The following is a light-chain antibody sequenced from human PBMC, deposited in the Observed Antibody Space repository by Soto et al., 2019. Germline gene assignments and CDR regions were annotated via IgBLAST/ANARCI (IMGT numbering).Light chain of an antibody. J-gene: IGLJ3*02. V-gene: IGLV4-69*01. CDR3: QTWGSGHWV. Sequence: QPVPTQSPSASASLGASVKLTCTLSSGHSSYAIAWLQQQPEKGPRYLMKLNSDGSHRKGDGIPDRFSGSSSGAERDLTISSLQAEDEADYYCQTWGSGHWVFGGGTKLTVL. CDR2: LNSDGSH. CDR1: SGHSSYA.